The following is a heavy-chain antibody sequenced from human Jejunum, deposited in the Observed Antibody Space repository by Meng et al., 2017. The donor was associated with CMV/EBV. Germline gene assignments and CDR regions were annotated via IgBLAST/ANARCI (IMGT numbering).Heavy chain of an antibody. CDR1: GFSFSSYD. CDR2: IASSGSNI. CDR3: ARIFDA. J-gene: IGHJ4*02. V-gene: IGHV3-48*03. Sequence: LRLSCAASGFSFSSYDMNWVRQAPGKGLEWVSHIASSGSNIYYADSVKGRFTISRDNARNSLYLQMNSLTAEDTAVYYCARIFDAWGQGTRVTVSS.